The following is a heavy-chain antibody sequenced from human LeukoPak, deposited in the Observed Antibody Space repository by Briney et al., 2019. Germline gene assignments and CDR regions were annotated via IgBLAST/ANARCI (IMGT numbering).Heavy chain of an antibody. V-gene: IGHV1-2*02. D-gene: IGHD6-13*01. CDR2: INPNSGAT. CDR3: ARDPGAQIYAGTLANDY. J-gene: IGHJ4*02. Sequence: GASVKLSCKASGYTFTDYYTHWMRQAPGQRLEWMGWINPNSGATNYAQKFQGRVTMTRDTSISTAYMELNRLRSDDTAVYYCARDPGAQIYAGTLANDYWGQGTLVTVSS. CDR1: GYTFTDYY.